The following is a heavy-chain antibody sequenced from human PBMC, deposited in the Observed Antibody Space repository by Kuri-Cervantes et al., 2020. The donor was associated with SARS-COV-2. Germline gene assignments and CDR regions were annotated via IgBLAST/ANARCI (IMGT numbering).Heavy chain of an antibody. CDR1: GFAFSYYW. CDR3: ARDWGAGLLELRSPDRIDY. J-gene: IGHJ4*02. Sequence: GESLKISCAASGFAFSYYWMSWVRQAPGRGLEWVANIKQDGSEKYYVDSVKGRFTISRDNAKNPLYPQMNSLRAEDTAVYYCARDWGAGLLELRSPDRIDYWGQGTLVTVSS. D-gene: IGHD1-7*01. CDR2: IKQDGSEK. V-gene: IGHV3-7*01.